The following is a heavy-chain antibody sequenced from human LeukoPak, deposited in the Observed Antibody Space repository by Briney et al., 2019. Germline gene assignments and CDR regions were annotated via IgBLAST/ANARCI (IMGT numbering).Heavy chain of an antibody. CDR1: GGSFSGYY. Sequence: SETLSLTCAVYGGSFSGYYWSWIRQPPGKGLEWIGEINHSGSTNYNPSPKSRVTISVDTSKNQFSLKLSSVTAADTAVYYCAREPYQWLPGWFDPWGQGTLVTVSS. D-gene: IGHD6-19*01. V-gene: IGHV4-34*01. J-gene: IGHJ5*02. CDR2: INHSGST. CDR3: AREPYQWLPGWFDP.